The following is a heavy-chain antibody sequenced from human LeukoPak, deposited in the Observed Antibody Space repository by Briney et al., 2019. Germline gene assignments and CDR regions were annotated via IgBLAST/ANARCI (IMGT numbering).Heavy chain of an antibody. CDR1: GFTFTIYT. CDR3: AKGDYYGSGRKIDV. CDR2: ISYDGSNK. Sequence: GGSLRLSCAASGFTFTIYTMHWVRQAPGKGLEWVAVISYDGSNKYYADSVKGRFTISRDNSKNTLYLQMNSLRVEDTAVYYCAKGDYYGSGRKIDVWGQGTTVTVSS. J-gene: IGHJ6*02. V-gene: IGHV3-30-3*01. D-gene: IGHD3-10*01.